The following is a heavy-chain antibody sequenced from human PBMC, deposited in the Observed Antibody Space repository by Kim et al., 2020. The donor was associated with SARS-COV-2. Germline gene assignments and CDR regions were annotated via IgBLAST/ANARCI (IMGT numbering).Heavy chain of an antibody. J-gene: IGHJ4*01. V-gene: IGHV3-30*18. CDR3: AKDEVATILDFPLDY. CDR2: ISYDGSNK. Sequence: GGSLRLSCAASGFTFSSYGMHWVRQAPGKGLEWVAVISYDGSNKYYADSVKGRFTISRDNSKNTLYLQMNSLRAEDTAVYYCAKDEVATILDFPLDYWG. D-gene: IGHD5-12*01. CDR1: GFTFSSYG.